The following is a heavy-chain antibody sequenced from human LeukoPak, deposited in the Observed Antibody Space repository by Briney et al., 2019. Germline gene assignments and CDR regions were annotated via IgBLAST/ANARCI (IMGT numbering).Heavy chain of an antibody. CDR2: INPNSGGT. CDR1: GYTFTDYY. V-gene: IGHV1-2*02. Sequence: ASVKVSCKASGYTFTDYYMHWVRQAPGQGLEWMGWINPNSGGTDYAQKFQGRVTVTRDTSISTAFMDLSSLRSDDTAVFYCARGPSRGTAAGPDFWGQGTLVTVSS. D-gene: IGHD6-13*01. J-gene: IGHJ4*02. CDR3: ARGPSRGTAAGPDF.